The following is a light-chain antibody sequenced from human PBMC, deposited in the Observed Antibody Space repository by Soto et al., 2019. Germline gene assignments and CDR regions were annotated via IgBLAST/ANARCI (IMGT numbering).Light chain of an antibody. Sequence: DIQMTQSPSTLSASVGDRVTITCRASQSVYNWLAWYQQKPGEAPKLLIYDASTLETGVPSRFSGSGSGTEFTLTISSLQPDDFATYYCQQYNSYSYTFGQGTRLQIK. J-gene: IGKJ2*01. CDR1: QSVYNW. CDR3: QQYNSYSYT. CDR2: DAS. V-gene: IGKV1-5*01.